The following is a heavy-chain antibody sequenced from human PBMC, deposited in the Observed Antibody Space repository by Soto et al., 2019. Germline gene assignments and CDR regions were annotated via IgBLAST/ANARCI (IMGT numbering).Heavy chain of an antibody. CDR3: VRDKSPDSSVYHNRHFGY. J-gene: IGHJ4*02. D-gene: IGHD6-25*01. Sequence: QVQLVESGGGVVQPGRSLRLSCAASGFTFSSYAMHWVRQAPGKGLEWVAVTSYDGSNKYYADSVKGRFTISRDNSKTKKLKMNSLRAEDTAVYYCVRDKSPDSSVYHNRHFGYCGQVTLVSVSS. V-gene: IGHV3-30-3*01. CDR2: TSYDGSNK. CDR1: GFTFSSYA.